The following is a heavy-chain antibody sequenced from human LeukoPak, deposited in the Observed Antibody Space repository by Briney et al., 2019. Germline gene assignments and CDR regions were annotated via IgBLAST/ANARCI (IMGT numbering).Heavy chain of an antibody. J-gene: IGHJ4*02. CDR3: VRGNTPYYFDY. D-gene: IGHD2-15*01. CDR1: GFVFDDYG. V-gene: IGHV3-20*04. Sequence: PGGSLTLSCAASGFVFDDYGMHWVRHAPGKGLEWVSGINWDGDGTAYADSVKGRFTISRDNAKNSLYLQTKSLRAEDTAFYYCVRGNTPYYFDYWGQGTLVTVSP. CDR2: INWDGDGT.